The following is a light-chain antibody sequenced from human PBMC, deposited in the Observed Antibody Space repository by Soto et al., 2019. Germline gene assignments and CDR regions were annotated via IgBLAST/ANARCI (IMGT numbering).Light chain of an antibody. Sequence: EIVMTQSPATLSVSPGERATLSCRASQSVSSNLAWYQQKPGQAPRLLIYGASTRATGIPARFSGSGSRTEFTLTTSSLQSEDVAVYYCQQYNNWPLWTFGQGTKVEIK. J-gene: IGKJ1*01. V-gene: IGKV3-15*01. CDR3: QQYNNWPLWT. CDR1: QSVSSN. CDR2: GAS.